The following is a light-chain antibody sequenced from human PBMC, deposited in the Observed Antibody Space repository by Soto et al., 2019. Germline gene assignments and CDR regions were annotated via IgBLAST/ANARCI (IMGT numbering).Light chain of an antibody. V-gene: IGKV3-20*01. CDR1: QSVSSSY. Sequence: EIVLTQSASTLSGSPGERATLSWRASQSVSSSYLAWYQQKPGQAPRLLIYGASSRATGIPDRFSGGGSGTDFTLTISRLEPEDFAVYYCQQYGSSPAFGQGTKVDIK. CDR2: GAS. CDR3: QQYGSSPA. J-gene: IGKJ1*01.